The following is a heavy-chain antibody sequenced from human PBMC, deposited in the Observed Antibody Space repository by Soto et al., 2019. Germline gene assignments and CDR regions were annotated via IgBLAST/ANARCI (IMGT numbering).Heavy chain of an antibody. CDR1: GAPISSISYY. J-gene: IGHJ6*02. Sequence: SETLSLTCSVSGAPISSISYYWGWIRQPPGKGLEWIGSVYYSGRTYDNPSLKSRLTMAVDTTKNQFSLQLTSVTAADTAVYFCAREDDGGDRDYYGLDVWGQGTTVTVSS. CDR2: VYYSGRT. V-gene: IGHV4-39*07. D-gene: IGHD2-21*02. CDR3: AREDDGGDRDYYGLDV.